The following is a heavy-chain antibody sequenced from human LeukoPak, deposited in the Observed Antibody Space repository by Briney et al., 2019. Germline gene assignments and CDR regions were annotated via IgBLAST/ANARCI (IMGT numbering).Heavy chain of an antibody. Sequence: GASVKVSCKASGYTFTSYGISWVRQAPGQGLEWMGWISAYNGNTNYAQKLQGRVTMTTDTSTSTAYMELRSLRSDDTAVYYCARAPLIAVAGTPGDYYFDYWGQGTLVTVSS. D-gene: IGHD6-19*01. CDR2: ISAYNGNT. CDR1: GYTFTSYG. J-gene: IGHJ4*02. CDR3: ARAPLIAVAGTPGDYYFDY. V-gene: IGHV1-18*01.